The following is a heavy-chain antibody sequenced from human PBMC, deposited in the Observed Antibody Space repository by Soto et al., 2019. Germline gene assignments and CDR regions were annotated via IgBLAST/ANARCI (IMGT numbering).Heavy chain of an antibody. V-gene: IGHV1-69*01. D-gene: IGHD2-15*01. J-gene: IGHJ4*02. CDR2: LIPSFGTA. CDR3: ARAGDCSGGSCYSFILDY. CDR1: GGGFNSYA. Sequence: QVQLVQSGAEVKKPGSSVKVSCKASGGGFNSYAFSWVRQAPGQGLEWMGALIPSFGTANYAQKFQGRVTITADESTTTVYMDLSSLTPDDTAMYLCARAGDCSGGSCYSFILDYWGQGTQVTVSS.